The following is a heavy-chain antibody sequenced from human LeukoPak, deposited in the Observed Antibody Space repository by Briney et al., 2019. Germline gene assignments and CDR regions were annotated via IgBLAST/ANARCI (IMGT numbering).Heavy chain of an antibody. J-gene: IGHJ4*02. CDR3: AQASLSYSGYALCFDY. V-gene: IGHV3-23*01. D-gene: IGHD5-12*01. Sequence: GGSLRLSCAASGFTFSSYAMSWVRQAPGKGLEGVSAISGSGGSTYYADSVKGRFTISRDNSKNTLYLQMNSLRAEDTDVYYCAQASLSYSGYALCFDYWGQGTLVTVSS. CDR1: GFTFSSYA. CDR2: ISGSGGST.